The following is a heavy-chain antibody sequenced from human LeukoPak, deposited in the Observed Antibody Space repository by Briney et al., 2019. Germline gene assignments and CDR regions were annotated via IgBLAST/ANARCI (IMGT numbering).Heavy chain of an antibody. V-gene: IGHV1-69*04. CDR2: IIPILGIA. CDR1: AGTFSSYT. D-gene: IGHD3-22*01. Sequence: SVNVSCKASAGTFSSYTISWVRQAPGQGLEWMGRIIPILGIANYAQKFQGRVTITADKSTSTAYMELSSLRSEDTAVYYCARENYYDSSGYYRGYFDYWGQGTLVTVSS. CDR3: ARENYYDSSGYYRGYFDY. J-gene: IGHJ4*02.